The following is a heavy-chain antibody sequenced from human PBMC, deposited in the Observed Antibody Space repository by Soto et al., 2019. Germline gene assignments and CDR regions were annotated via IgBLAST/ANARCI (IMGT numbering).Heavy chain of an antibody. CDR2: INPSGGST. V-gene: IGHV1-46*01. CDR3: AREQGDGNYANNWFDP. J-gene: IGHJ5*02. Sequence: GASVKVSCKASGYTFTSYYMHWVRQAPGQGLEWMGIINPSGGSTSYAQKFQGRVTMTRDTSTSIVYMELSSLRSEDTAVYYCAREQGDGNYANNWFDPWGQGTLVTVSS. D-gene: IGHD1-7*01. CDR1: GYTFTSYY.